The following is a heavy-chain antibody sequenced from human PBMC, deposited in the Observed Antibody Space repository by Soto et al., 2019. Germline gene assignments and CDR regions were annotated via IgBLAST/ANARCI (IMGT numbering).Heavy chain of an antibody. Sequence: ASVKVSCKASGYTFTSYGISWVRQAPGQGLEWMGWISAYNGNTNYAQKLQGRVTMTTDTSTSTAYMELGSLRSDDTAVYYCARDSGIAAAGTTDNWFDPWGQGTLVTVSS. J-gene: IGHJ5*02. CDR2: ISAYNGNT. V-gene: IGHV1-18*04. CDR1: GYTFTSYG. CDR3: ARDSGIAAAGTTDNWFDP. D-gene: IGHD6-13*01.